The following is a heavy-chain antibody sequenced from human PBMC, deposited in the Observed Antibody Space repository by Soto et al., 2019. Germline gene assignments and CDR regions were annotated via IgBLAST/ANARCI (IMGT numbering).Heavy chain of an antibody. Sequence: SETLSLTCTVSGGSISSYYWSWIRQPPGKGLEWIGYIYYSGSTNYNPSLKSRVTISVDTSKNQFSLKLSSVTAADTAVYYCARHLIQGYDFWSGHNWFDPWGQGTLVTVSS. CDR1: GGSISSYY. V-gene: IGHV4-59*08. CDR3: ARHLIQGYDFWSGHNWFDP. D-gene: IGHD3-3*01. CDR2: IYYSGST. J-gene: IGHJ5*02.